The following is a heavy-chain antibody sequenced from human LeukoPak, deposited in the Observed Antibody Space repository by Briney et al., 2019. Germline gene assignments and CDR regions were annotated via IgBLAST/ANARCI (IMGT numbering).Heavy chain of an antibody. J-gene: IGHJ5*02. D-gene: IGHD6-13*01. CDR1: GGSISSYY. CDR2: IYYSGST. CDR3: ARGVNWIDP. V-gene: IGHV4-30-4*01. Sequence: PSETLSLTCTVSGGSISSYYWSWIRQPPGKGLERIGYIYYSGSTYYNPSLKSRVTISVDTSKNQFSLKLSSVTAADTAVYYCARGVNWIDPWGQGTLVTVSS.